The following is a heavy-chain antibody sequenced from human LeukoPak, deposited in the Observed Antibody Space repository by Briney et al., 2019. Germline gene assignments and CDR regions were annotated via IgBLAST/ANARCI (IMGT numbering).Heavy chain of an antibody. CDR2: IYFSGST. Sequence: SQTLSLTCTVSDGSISSGSYYWSWIRQPAGKGLEWIGHIYFSGSTNYNASLQSRVTISVDTSKNQFSLNLKSVTAADTAVYYCARVEPPAYYYGMDVWGQGTTVIVSS. CDR3: ARVEPPAYYYGMDV. J-gene: IGHJ6*02. V-gene: IGHV4-61*09. D-gene: IGHD1-1*01. CDR1: DGSISSGSYY.